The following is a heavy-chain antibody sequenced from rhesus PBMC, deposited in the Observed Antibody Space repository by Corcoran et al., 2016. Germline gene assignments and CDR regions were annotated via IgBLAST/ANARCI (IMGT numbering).Heavy chain of an antibody. J-gene: IGHJ4*01. D-gene: IGHD4-29*01. CDR1: GFSFSDSY. CDR2: ISYTGGST. CDR3: ARMYGSRLYYFDY. V-gene: IGHV3S18*01. Sequence: EVQLVESGGGLAKPGGSLRLSFAASGFSFSDSYLSWVRRAPGQGMEWVSGISYTGGSTYYADSVKGRFTISRENAKNTLYLQMDSLRAEDTAVYYCARMYGSRLYYFDYWGQGVLVTVSS.